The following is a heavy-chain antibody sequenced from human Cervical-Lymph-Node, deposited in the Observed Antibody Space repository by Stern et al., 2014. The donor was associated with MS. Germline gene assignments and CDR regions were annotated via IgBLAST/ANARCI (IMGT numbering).Heavy chain of an antibody. CDR2: ISAYNGNT. V-gene: IGHV1-18*01. J-gene: IGHJ6*02. CDR1: GYTFTSYG. Sequence: EQLVQSGAEVKKPGASVKVSCKASGYTFTSYGISWVRQAPGQGLEWMGWISAYNGNTNYAQKLQGRVTMTTDTSTSTAYMELRSLRSDDTAVYYCARDARRIRTDGYNRYYYGMDVWGQGTTVTVSS. D-gene: IGHD5-24*01. CDR3: ARDARRIRTDGYNRYYYGMDV.